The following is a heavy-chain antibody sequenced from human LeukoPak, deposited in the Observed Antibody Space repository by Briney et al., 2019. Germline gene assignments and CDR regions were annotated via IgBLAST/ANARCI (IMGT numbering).Heavy chain of an antibody. Sequence: SGPPMVTPTQTVTPSSTFSGFWLPTTRVAGGWIRQPPEKALAGLAPINSNDEKRYSPSLKSRLTIPRDTPKTQVVLTMANMDPADTATYYCAHRTSGMATVSFESWGEGSPVTVSS. D-gene: IGHD5-24*01. CDR3: AHRTSGMATVSFES. V-gene: IGHV2-5*01. J-gene: IGHJ4*02. CDR1: GFWLPTTRVA. CDR2: INSNDEK.